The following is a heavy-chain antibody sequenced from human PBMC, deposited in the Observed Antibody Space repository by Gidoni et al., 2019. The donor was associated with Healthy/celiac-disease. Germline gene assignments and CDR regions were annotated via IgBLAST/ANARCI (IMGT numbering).Heavy chain of an antibody. Sequence: QVQLQQWGAGLLKPSETLSLTCAVYGWSFSGYYWSWIRQPPGKGLEWIGEVNHSGSTNYNPSLKSRVTISVDTSKNQFSLKLSSVTAADTAVYYCASASPVRYSYGLVGSRHGLDYWGQGTLVTVSS. D-gene: IGHD5-18*01. V-gene: IGHV4-34*01. J-gene: IGHJ4*02. CDR1: GWSFSGYY. CDR2: VNHSGST. CDR3: ASASPVRYSYGLVGSRHGLDY.